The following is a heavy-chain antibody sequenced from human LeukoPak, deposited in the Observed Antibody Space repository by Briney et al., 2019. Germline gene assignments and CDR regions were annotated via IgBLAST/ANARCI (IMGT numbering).Heavy chain of an antibody. D-gene: IGHD4-17*01. CDR2: IILIFGTA. J-gene: IGHJ4*02. V-gene: IGHV1-69*05. Sequence: SVKVSCKASGGTFSSYAISWVRQAPGQGLEWMGGIILIFGTANYAQKFQGRVTITTDESTSTAYMELSSLRSEDTAVYYCARAASGDLPPDYWGQGTLVTVSS. CDR3: ARAASGDLPPDY. CDR1: GGTFSSYA.